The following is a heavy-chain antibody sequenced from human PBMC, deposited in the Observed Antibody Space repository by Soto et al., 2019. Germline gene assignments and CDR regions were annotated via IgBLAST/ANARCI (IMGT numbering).Heavy chain of an antibody. Sequence: PSETLSLTCTVSGGSVNSGDYSWILIRQSAGKGLEWIGSIFYSGSTDYNPSLRSRITISIATSNNQFSMRLTSVTAADTALYYCARDWVHERWFDPWGQGTLVTVAS. CDR3: ARDWVHERWFDP. CDR1: GGSVNSGDYS. CDR2: IFYSGST. D-gene: IGHD1-1*01. J-gene: IGHJ5*02. V-gene: IGHV4-30-4*01.